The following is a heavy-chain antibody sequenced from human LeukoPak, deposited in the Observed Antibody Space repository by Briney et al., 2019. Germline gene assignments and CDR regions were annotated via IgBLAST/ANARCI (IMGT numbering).Heavy chain of an antibody. V-gene: IGHV6-1*01. D-gene: IGHD6-13*01. CDR2: TYYRSKWYN. Sequence: SQTLSLTCAISGDSVSSNSAAWNWIRQSPSRGLEWLGRTYYRSKWYNDYAVSVKSRITINPDTSKNQFSLQLNSVTPEDTAVYYCARDLIAAAGPPHYYYYYMDVWGKGTTVTVSS. CDR3: ARDLIAAAGPPHYYYYYMDV. CDR1: GDSVSSNSAA. J-gene: IGHJ6*03.